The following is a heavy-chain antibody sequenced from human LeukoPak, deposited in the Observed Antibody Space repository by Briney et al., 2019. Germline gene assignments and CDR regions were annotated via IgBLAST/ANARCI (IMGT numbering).Heavy chain of an antibody. CDR2: INHSGST. V-gene: IGHV4-34*01. CDR1: GGSFSGYY. J-gene: IGHJ4*02. Sequence: SETLSLTCAVYGGSFSGYYWSWIRQPPGKGLEWIGEINHSGSTNYNPSLKSRVTTSVDTSKNQFSLKLSSVTAADTAVYYCARLLELPGAYDYWGQGTLVTVSS. D-gene: IGHD1-7*01. CDR3: ARLLELPGAYDY.